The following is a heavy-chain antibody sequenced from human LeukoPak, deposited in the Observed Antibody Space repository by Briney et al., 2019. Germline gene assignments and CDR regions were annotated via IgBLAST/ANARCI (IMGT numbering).Heavy chain of an antibody. V-gene: IGHV4-39*07. D-gene: IGHD3-22*01. CDR3: ARARHDSSGGNWFDP. CDR1: GGSISSSSYY. J-gene: IGHJ5*02. Sequence: SETLSLTCTVSGGSISSSSYYWGWIRQPPGKGLEWIGSIYYSGSTYYNPSLKSRVAISVDTSKNQFSLKLSSVTAADTAVYYCARARHDSSGGNWFDPWGQGTLVTVSS. CDR2: IYYSGST.